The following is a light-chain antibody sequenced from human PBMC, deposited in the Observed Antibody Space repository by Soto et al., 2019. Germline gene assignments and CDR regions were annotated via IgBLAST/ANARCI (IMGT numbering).Light chain of an antibody. V-gene: IGKV1-39*01. Sequence: DIQMTQSPSSLSASVGDRVTITCRSSQNINNYLNWYQQRPGKAPKVIIYDASSLQSVVPSRFSGSGSGTDFTLTISGLQPEDFATYYCQQGFSAPPWTFGQGTKVEI. J-gene: IGKJ1*01. CDR1: QNINNY. CDR2: DAS. CDR3: QQGFSAPPWT.